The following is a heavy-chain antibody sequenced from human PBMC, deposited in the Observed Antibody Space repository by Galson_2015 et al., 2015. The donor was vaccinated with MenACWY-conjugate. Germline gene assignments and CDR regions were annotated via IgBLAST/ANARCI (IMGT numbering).Heavy chain of an antibody. Sequence: SLRLSCAGSGFIFTDYDIHWVRQAPGKGLEYVSAISTYGGSTYYADSVKGRFTISRDNSKNMLFLQMGSLRVEDTAVYYCARKDGATYGYNDYWGQGTLVIVSS. CDR1: GFIFTDYD. CDR3: ARKDGATYGYNDY. CDR2: ISTYGGST. J-gene: IGHJ4*02. V-gene: IGHV3-64*02. D-gene: IGHD5-18*01.